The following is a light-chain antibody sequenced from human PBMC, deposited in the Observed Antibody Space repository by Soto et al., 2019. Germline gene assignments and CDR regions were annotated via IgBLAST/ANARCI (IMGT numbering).Light chain of an antibody. J-gene: IGLJ3*02. V-gene: IGLV2-14*01. Sequence: QAVVTQPASVSGSPGQSITISCTGTSSDVGGYNYVSWYQQHPGKAPKLMIYEVSNRPSGVSNRFSGSKSGNTASLTISGLQAEDEADYYCSSYTSSSGVFGGGTKVTVL. CDR2: EVS. CDR1: SSDVGGYNY. CDR3: SSYTSSSGV.